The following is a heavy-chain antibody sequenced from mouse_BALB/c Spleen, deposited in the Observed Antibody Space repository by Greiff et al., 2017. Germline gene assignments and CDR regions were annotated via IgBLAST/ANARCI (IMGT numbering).Heavy chain of an antibody. CDR2: ISYDGSN. J-gene: IGHJ4*01. Sequence: EVKLQESGPGLVKPSQSLSLTCSVTGYSITSGYYWNWIRQFPGNTLEWMGYISYDGSNNYNPSLKNRISITRDTSKNQFFLKLNSVTTEDTATYYCARGGKYDGYAMDYWGQGTSVTVSS. D-gene: IGHD2-14*01. CDR3: ARGGKYDGYAMDY. CDR1: GYSITSGYY. V-gene: IGHV3-6*02.